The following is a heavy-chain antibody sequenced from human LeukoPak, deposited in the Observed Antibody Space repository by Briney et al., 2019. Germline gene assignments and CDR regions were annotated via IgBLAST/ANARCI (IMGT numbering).Heavy chain of an antibody. Sequence: GGSLRLSCAASGFTFSSYAMSWVRQAPGKGLEWVSAISGSGGSTYYADSVKGRFTISRDNSKNTLYLQMNSLRAEDTAVYYCARDLGPLLEWLLYRPSVGYYYYMDVWGKGTTVTVSS. CDR2: ISGSGGST. CDR1: GFTFSSYA. CDR3: ARDLGPLLEWLLYRPSVGYYYYMDV. D-gene: IGHD3-3*01. J-gene: IGHJ6*03. V-gene: IGHV3-23*01.